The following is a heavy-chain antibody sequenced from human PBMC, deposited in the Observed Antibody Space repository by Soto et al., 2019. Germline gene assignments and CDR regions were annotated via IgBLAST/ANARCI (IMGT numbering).Heavy chain of an antibody. CDR2: IYYSEST. CDR1: GGSISSGGYY. CDR3: VRYCSSTRCNWFDP. D-gene: IGHD2-2*01. J-gene: IGHJ5*02. Sequence: QMQLQESGPGLVKPSQTLSLTCTVSGGSISSGGYYWSWIRQPPGKALECIGYIYYSESTYYNPSQQSNISMSVDTSKSPYSLKMCSVTAAATAVYYCVRYCSSTRCNWFDPWGQGTLVTVSS. V-gene: IGHV4-30-4*01.